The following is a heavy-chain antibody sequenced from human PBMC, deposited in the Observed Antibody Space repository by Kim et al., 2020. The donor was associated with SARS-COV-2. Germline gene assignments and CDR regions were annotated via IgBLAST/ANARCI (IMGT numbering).Heavy chain of an antibody. D-gene: IGHD3-10*01. V-gene: IGHV4-39*01. J-gene: IGHJ5*02. Sequence: LQSRVTISVDTSRNQFSLRLSSVTAADTAVYYCARHSPRVRGVVPGWFDPWGQGTLVTVSS. CDR3: ARHSPRVRGVVPGWFDP.